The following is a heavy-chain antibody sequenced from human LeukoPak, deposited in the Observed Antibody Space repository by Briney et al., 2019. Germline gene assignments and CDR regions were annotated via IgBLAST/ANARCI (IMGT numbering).Heavy chain of an antibody. CDR1: GFTFSSYS. CDR2: ISSSSSYI. D-gene: IGHD4-17*01. V-gene: IGHV3-21*01. J-gene: IGHJ3*02. Sequence: LGGSLRLSCAASGFTFSSYSMNWVRQAPGKGLEWVSSISSSSSYIYYADSVKGRFTISRDNAKNSLYLQMNSLRAEDTAVYYCAVPYGDPDAFDIWGQGTMVTVSS. CDR3: AVPYGDPDAFDI.